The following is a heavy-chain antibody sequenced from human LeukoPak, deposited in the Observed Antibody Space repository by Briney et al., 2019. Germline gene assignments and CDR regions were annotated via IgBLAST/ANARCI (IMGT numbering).Heavy chain of an antibody. CDR1: GYNFTTYW. V-gene: IGHV5-51*01. D-gene: IGHD2-2*01. CDR3: ARHGGGYCRTGSRYLFDP. CDR2: IYPYDSDT. Sequence: GESLKISCKTSGYNFTTYWIGWVRQMPGKGLEWMGVIYPYDSDTRYSPSFEGQVTISADKSISTAYLQWNSLKTSDSAMYYCARHGGGYCRTGSRYLFDPWGQGTLVTVSS. J-gene: IGHJ5*02.